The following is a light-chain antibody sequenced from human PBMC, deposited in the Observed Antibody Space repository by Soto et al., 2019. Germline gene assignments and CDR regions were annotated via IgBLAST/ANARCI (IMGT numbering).Light chain of an antibody. CDR3: ISYAGTNFDVV. V-gene: IGLV2-8*01. Sequence: QSVLTQPPSASGYHGQSVTISCTGTSSDVGGYVYVSWYQQYPGKAPKLIIYEVNKRTSGVPDRFSGSKSGNTASLTVSGLQAEDEADYYCISYAGTNFDVVFGGGTKLTVL. CDR2: EVN. CDR1: SSDVGGYVY. J-gene: IGLJ2*01.